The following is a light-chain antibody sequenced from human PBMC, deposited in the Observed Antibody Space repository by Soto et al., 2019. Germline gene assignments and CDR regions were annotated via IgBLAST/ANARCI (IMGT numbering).Light chain of an antibody. CDR2: AAS. CDR1: EDISTW. V-gene: IGKV1-12*01. CDR3: QHDDSFPLIT. Sequence: DIQMTQSPSSVSASVGDRVTITCRSSEDISTWLAWYQQKPGKAPKLLIYAASSLQSGVPSRFSGSGSGTDFTLTISSLQHEDFATYYCQHDDSFPLITFGQGTRLEIK. J-gene: IGKJ5*01.